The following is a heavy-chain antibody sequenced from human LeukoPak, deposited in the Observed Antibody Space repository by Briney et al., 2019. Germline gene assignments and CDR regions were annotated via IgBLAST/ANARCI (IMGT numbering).Heavy chain of an antibody. CDR3: AREDTTLTL. Sequence: TGGSLSLSCAGSGFSFSRSWMSWVRQSPGRGLVWVANINREGSEKYYVDSVKGRFTISRDNGKNSLYLQMDSLTAEDTAVYYCAREDTTLTLGGQGTLVTVSS. D-gene: IGHD1-1*01. CDR2: INREGSEK. J-gene: IGHJ4*02. V-gene: IGHV3-7*04. CDR1: GFSFSRSW.